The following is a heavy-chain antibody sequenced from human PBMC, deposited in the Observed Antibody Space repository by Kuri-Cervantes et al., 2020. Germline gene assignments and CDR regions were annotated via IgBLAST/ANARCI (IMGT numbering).Heavy chain of an antibody. Sequence: GESLKISCAASGFTFSSYWMSWVRQAPGKGLEWVANIKQDGSEKYYADSVKGRFTISRDNSKNTLYLQKNSLKTEDTAVYYCTTVVRRWELLLSMDYWGQGTLVTVSS. J-gene: IGHJ4*02. D-gene: IGHD1-26*01. V-gene: IGHV3-7*03. CDR1: GFTFSSYW. CDR2: IKQDGSEK. CDR3: TTVVRRWELLLSMDY.